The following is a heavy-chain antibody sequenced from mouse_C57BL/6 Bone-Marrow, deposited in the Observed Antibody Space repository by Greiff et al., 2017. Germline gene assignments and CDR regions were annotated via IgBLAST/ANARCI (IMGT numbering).Heavy chain of an antibody. V-gene: IGHV5-6*01. D-gene: IGHD2-2*01. CDR3: ARTERVWLRRGFAY. J-gene: IGHJ3*01. Sequence: EVQLVESGGDLVKPGGSLKLSCAASGFTFSSYGMSWVRQTPDKRLEWVATISSGGSYTYYPDSVKGRFTISRDNAKNTLYLQISSLKSEDTAMYYCARTERVWLRRGFAYWGQGTLVTVSA. CDR2: ISSGGSYT. CDR1: GFTFSSYG.